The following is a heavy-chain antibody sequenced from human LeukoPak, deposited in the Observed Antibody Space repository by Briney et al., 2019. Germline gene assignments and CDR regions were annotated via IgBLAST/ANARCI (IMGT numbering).Heavy chain of an antibody. CDR2: IWYDGSNK. J-gene: IGHJ4*02. CDR3: ARDSDSSGSDY. Sequence: GGSLRLSCAASGFTFSGYGMHWVRQAPGKGLEWVAVIWYDGSNKYYADSVKGRFTISRDNSKNTLYLQMNSLRAEDTAVYYCARDSDSSGSDYWGQGTLVTVSS. V-gene: IGHV3-33*01. CDR1: GFTFSGYG. D-gene: IGHD3-22*01.